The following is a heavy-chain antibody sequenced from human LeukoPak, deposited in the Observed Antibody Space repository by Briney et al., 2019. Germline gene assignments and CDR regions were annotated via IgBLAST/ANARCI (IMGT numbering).Heavy chain of an antibody. CDR2: ISHSGNT. CDR3: ARDPGAVAGTN. CDR1: GYYISSGYY. J-gene: IGHJ4*02. V-gene: IGHV4-38-2*02. D-gene: IGHD6-19*01. Sequence: SETLSLTCTVSGYYISSGYYWGWIRQPPGKGLERIGSISHSGNTYFNPSLKSRVTISVDTSKNQFSLKLSSVTAADTAVYYCARDPGAVAGTNWGQGTLVTVSS.